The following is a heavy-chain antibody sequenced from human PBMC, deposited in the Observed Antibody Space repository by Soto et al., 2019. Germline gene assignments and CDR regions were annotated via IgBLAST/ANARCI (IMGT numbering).Heavy chain of an antibody. D-gene: IGHD2-21*01. CDR2: ISWNSGNI. CDR1: GFTFEDYA. CDR3: AKDVSIPPSYLAH. Sequence: SLRLSCAASGFTFEDYAMHWVRQAPGKGLEWVSSISWNSGNIDYADSVKGRFTVSRDNANNFLYLHMSSLRPEDTALYFCAKDVSIPPSYLAHRGQRSLVTVSS. V-gene: IGHV3-9*01. J-gene: IGHJ4*02.